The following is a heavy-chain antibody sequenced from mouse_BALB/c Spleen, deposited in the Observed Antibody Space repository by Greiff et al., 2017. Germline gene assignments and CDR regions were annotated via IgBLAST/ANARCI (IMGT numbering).Heavy chain of an antibody. CDR2: ISDGGSYT. V-gene: IGHV5-4*02. J-gene: IGHJ3*01. CDR3: ARDGHD. CDR1: GFTFSDYY. Sequence: EVQLQESGGGLVKPGGSLKLSCAASGFTFSDYYMYWVRQTPEKRLEWVATISDGGSYTYYPDSVKGRFTISRDNAKNNLYLQMSSLKSEDTAMYYCARDGHDWGQGTLVTVSA.